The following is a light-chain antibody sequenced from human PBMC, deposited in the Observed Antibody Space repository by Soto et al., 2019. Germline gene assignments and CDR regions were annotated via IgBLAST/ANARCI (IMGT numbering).Light chain of an antibody. CDR2: EVS. CDR1: SSDVGLYNY. CDR3: SSYTSISTLV. J-gene: IGLJ1*01. V-gene: IGLV2-14*01. Sequence: QSALTQPASVSGSPGQSITISCTGTSSDVGLYNYVSWYQQHPGKAPKLMIYEVSTRPSGVSNRFSGSKSGNTASLTISGLQAEDEADYYCSSYTSISTLVFGTGTKVTVL.